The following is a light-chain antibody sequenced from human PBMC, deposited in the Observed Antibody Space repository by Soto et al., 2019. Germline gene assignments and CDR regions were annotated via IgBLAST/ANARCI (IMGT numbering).Light chain of an antibody. CDR1: QSVSSF. V-gene: IGKV3-11*01. J-gene: IGKJ3*01. CDR3: QPRSNWPS. Sequence: EIVLTQPPGTLSLSPGERATLSCRASQSVSSFLAWYQQKPGQAPRLLIYDASNRATGIPTRFSGSGSGTDFTLTISSLEPEDFAVYYCQPRSNWPSFGPGTKVDI. CDR2: DAS.